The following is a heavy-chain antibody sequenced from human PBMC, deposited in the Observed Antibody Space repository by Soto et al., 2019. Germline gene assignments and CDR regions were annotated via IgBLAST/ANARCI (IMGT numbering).Heavy chain of an antibody. Sequence: QAHLVESGGGVVQPGRSLRLSCAASGFTFTRYGMHWVRQAPGTRLEWVAVISYDGGLQHYADSVKGRFTISRDNSKNMVLLQRNSLRAEDTAVYYCASNRGYGHASVPYSWGQGTLVSVSS. D-gene: IGHD5-18*01. CDR2: ISYDGGLQ. CDR3: ASNRGYGHASVPYS. J-gene: IGHJ4*02. V-gene: IGHV3-30*03. CDR1: GFTFTRYG.